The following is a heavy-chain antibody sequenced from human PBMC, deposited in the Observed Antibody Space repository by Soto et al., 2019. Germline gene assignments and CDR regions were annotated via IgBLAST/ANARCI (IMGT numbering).Heavy chain of an antibody. CDR3: ARMRSLYYYGSGSYYNFDY. CDR2: INPNNGGT. Sequence: ASVKVSCKASGYTFIEYYVNWVRQAPGQGLEWMGWINPNNGGTNYAQKFQGWVTMTRDTSISTAYMELSRLRFDDTAVYYCARMRSLYYYGSGSYYNFDYWGQGTLVTVSS. CDR1: GYTFIEYY. J-gene: IGHJ4*02. V-gene: IGHV1-2*04. D-gene: IGHD3-10*01.